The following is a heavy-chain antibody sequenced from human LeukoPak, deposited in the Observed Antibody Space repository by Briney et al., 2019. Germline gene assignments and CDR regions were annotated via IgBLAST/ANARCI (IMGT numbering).Heavy chain of an antibody. D-gene: IGHD5-24*01. J-gene: IGHJ4*02. CDR2: IDPSDSYT. CDR3: ARHYIPMATIDY. V-gene: IGHV5-10-1*01. Sequence: GESLKISCKGSGYSFTSYWISWVRQMPGKGLEWMGRIDPSDSYTNYSPSFQGHVTISADKSISTAYLQWSSLKASDTAMYYCARHYIPMATIDYWGQGTLVTVSS. CDR1: GYSFTSYW.